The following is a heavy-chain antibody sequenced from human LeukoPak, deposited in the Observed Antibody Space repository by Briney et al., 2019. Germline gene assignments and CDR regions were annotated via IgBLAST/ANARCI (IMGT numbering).Heavy chain of an antibody. V-gene: IGHV3-49*04. CDR2: IRSKAYGGTT. D-gene: IGHD3-10*01. J-gene: IGHJ4*02. Sequence: PGGSLRLSCTASGFTFGDYAMSWVRQAPGKGLEWVGFIRSKAYGGTTEYAASVKGRFTISRDDSKSIAYLQMNSLKTEDTAVYYCTRESYYGSWSPDYWGQGTLVTVSS. CDR3: TRESYYGSWSPDY. CDR1: GFTFGDYA.